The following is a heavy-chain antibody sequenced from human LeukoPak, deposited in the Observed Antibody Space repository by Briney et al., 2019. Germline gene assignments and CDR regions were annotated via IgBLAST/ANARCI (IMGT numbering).Heavy chain of an antibody. D-gene: IGHD3-10*02. J-gene: IGHJ6*04. V-gene: IGHV3-23*01. CDR2: ISGSGGST. CDR1: GFTFSSNA. Sequence: GGSLRLSCAASGFTFSSNAMSWVRQAPGKGLEWVSAISGSGGSTYYADSVKGRFTISRDNAKNSLYLQMNSLRAEDTAVYYCAELGITMIGGVWGKGTTVTISS. CDR3: AELGITMIGGV.